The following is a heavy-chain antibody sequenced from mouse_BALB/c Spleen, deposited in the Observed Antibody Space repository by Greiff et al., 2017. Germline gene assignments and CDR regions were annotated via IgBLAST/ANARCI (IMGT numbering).Heavy chain of an antibody. CDR3: ARSTTGFDY. CDR2: ISYSGST. D-gene: IGHD1-1*01. Sequence: EVQLMESGPGLVKPSQSLSLTCTVTGYSITSDYAWNWIRQFPGNKLEWMGYISYSGSTSYNPSLKSRISITRDTSKNQFFLQLNSVTTEDTATYYCARSTTGFDYWGQGTTLTVSS. J-gene: IGHJ2*01. V-gene: IGHV3-2*02. CDR1: GYSITSDYA.